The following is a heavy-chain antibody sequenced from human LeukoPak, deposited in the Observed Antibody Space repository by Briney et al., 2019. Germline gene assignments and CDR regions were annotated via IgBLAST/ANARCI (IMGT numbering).Heavy chain of an antibody. D-gene: IGHD6-13*01. CDR1: GGSFSGYY. Sequence: SETLSLTCAVYGGSFSGYYWSWIRQPAGKGLEWIGRIRTSGSTNYNPSLKSRVTMSVDTSKNQFSLKLSSVTAADTAVYYCARFFSSWDPFFDYWGQGTLVTVSS. J-gene: IGHJ4*02. CDR3: ARFFSSWDPFFDY. CDR2: IRTSGST. V-gene: IGHV4-59*10.